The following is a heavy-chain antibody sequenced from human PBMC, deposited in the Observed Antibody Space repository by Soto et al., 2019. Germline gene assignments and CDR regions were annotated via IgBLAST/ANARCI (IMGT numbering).Heavy chain of an antibody. Sequence: QVQLVQYEAEVKKPGASLKVSCRASGYTFANYGISWVRQAPGQGLEWMGWISAHNGDTKYAQKVQGRVTMTADTSTSTAYIEMWSLRSDDTAVYYCARDAAYNDFWGGVMELYSYNMDVWGQGTTVTV. CDR2: ISAHNGDT. D-gene: IGHD3-3*01. CDR1: GYTFANYG. V-gene: IGHV1-18*01. J-gene: IGHJ6*02. CDR3: ARDAAYNDFWGGVMELYSYNMDV.